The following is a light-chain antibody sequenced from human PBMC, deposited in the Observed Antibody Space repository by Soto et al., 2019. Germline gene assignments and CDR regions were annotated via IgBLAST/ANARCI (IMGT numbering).Light chain of an antibody. Sequence: EIVMTQSPATLSVSPGERATLYCKASQRISSNLAWYQQKPGQPPRLLIYASSNRATGIPARFSGSGSGIDFTLTISSLEPEDFAVYYCQHYGSSPETFGQGTKVDIK. J-gene: IGKJ1*01. V-gene: IGKV3D-15*01. CDR2: ASS. CDR3: QHYGSSPET. CDR1: QRISSN.